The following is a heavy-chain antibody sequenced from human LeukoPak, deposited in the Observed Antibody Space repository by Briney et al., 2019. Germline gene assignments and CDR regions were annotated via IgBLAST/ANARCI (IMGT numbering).Heavy chain of an antibody. J-gene: IGHJ4*02. V-gene: IGHV1-18*01. CDR3: ARRAVAGSFDY. CDR2: ISAYNGNT. CDR1: GGTFSSYG. D-gene: IGHD6-19*01. Sequence: ASVKVSCKASGGTFSSYGISWVRQAPGQGLEWMGWISAYNGNTNYAQKLQGRVTMTTDTSTSTAYMELRSLRSDDTAVYYCARRAVAGSFDYWGQGTLVTVSP.